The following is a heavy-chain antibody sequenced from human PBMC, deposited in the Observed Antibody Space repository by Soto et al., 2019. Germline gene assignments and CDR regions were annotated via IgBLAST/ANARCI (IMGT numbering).Heavy chain of an antibody. CDR1: GFTFSNYA. CDR3: AKTVKFHSQGSGWSDRFST. V-gene: IGHV3-23*01. CDR2: ITSAGST. D-gene: IGHD6-19*01. Sequence: EVQLLESGGDLAQPGGSLRLICAASGFTFSNYAMTWVRQSPGKGLEWVSTITSAGSTFYGDTVKGRFTISRDNSKSTLYLQMNSLGAEDTAVYYCAKTVKFHSQGSGWSDRFSTWGQGTLVTVSS. J-gene: IGHJ5*02.